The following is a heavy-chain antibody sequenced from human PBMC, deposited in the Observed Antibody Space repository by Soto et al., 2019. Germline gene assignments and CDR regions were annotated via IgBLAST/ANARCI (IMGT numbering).Heavy chain of an antibody. V-gene: IGHV4-39*01. CDR3: ASRHCSGGSCYNPGFDY. J-gene: IGHJ4*02. CDR2: IFFTGNI. Sequence: SETLSLTCTVSGASLSSISYYWGWIRQPPGKGLEWVGSIFFTGNIYYNPSLKSRVTISVDTSRNQFSLMVNSVTAADTAVYYCASRHCSGGSCYNPGFDYWGQGTLVTVSS. D-gene: IGHD2-15*01. CDR1: GASLSSISYY.